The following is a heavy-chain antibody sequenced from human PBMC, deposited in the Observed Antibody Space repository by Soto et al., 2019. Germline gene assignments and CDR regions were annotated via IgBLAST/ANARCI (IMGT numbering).Heavy chain of an antibody. CDR1: GFTFSSYS. CDR2: ISSSSSYI. V-gene: IGHV3-21*01. Sequence: EVQLVESGGGLVKPGGSLRLSCAASGFTFSSYSMNWVRQAPGKGLEWVSSISSSSSYIYYAVSVKGRFTISRDNAKNSLYLQMNSLRAEDTAVYYCARYQVVVAATPFDYWGQGTLVTVSS. D-gene: IGHD2-15*01. J-gene: IGHJ4*02. CDR3: ARYQVVVAATPFDY.